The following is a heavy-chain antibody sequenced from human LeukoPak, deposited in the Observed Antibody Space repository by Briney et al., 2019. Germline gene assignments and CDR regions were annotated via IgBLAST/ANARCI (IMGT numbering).Heavy chain of an antibody. J-gene: IGHJ4*02. CDR2: ILNDGTNA. Sequence: GGSLRLSCVASAFTFSSDWMLWVRQPPGKGLEWVSRILNDGTNAAYADSVKGRFTIFRDNAKYTVFLQMNSLRIEDTAVYYCASRCGYTSGDDNWGQGTLVTVSS. CDR1: AFTFSSDW. D-gene: IGHD5-18*01. CDR3: ASRCGYTSGDDN. V-gene: IGHV3-74*01.